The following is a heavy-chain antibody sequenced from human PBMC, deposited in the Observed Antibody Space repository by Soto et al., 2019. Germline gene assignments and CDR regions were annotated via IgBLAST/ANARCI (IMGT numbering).Heavy chain of an antibody. CDR3: TTDPDRVLLWFGELGRDY. V-gene: IGHV3-15*07. CDR1: GFTFSNAW. CDR2: IKSKTDGGTT. D-gene: IGHD3-10*01. Sequence: EVQLVESGGSLVKPGGSLRLSCAASGFTFSNAWMNWVRQAPGKGLEWVGRIKSKTDGGTTDYAAPVKGRFTISRDDSKNTLYLQMNSLKTEDTAVYYCTTDPDRVLLWFGELGRDYWGQGTLVTVSS. J-gene: IGHJ4*02.